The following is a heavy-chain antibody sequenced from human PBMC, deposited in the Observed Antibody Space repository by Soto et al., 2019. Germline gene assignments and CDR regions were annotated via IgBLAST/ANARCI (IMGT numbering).Heavy chain of an antibody. Sequence: VQLLESGGGLVQPGGSLRLSCAVSGYTFSSNVMSWVRQAPGKGLEWVSGISGSGDNTYYADSVKGRFTVSRDTSKNTVYLQMNSLRAEDSAMYYCAFFVTTVTHMYYFDYWGQGTLVTVSS. CDR2: ISGSGDNT. CDR1: GYTFSSNV. CDR3: AFFVTTVTHMYYFDY. J-gene: IGHJ4*02. D-gene: IGHD4-17*01. V-gene: IGHV3-23*01.